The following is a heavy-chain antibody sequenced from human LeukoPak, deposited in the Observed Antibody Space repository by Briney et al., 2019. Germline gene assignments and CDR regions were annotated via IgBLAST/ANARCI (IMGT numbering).Heavy chain of an antibody. J-gene: IGHJ2*01. CDR1: GFTFSSYS. Sequence: GGSLRLSCAASGFTFSSYSMNWVRQAPGKGLEWVSSISSSSSHIYYADSVKGRFTISRDNAKNSLYLQMNSLRAEDTALYYCARAGYSVWYFDLWGRGTLVTVSS. CDR2: ISSSSSHI. D-gene: IGHD5/OR15-5a*01. V-gene: IGHV3-21*04. CDR3: ARAGYSVWYFDL.